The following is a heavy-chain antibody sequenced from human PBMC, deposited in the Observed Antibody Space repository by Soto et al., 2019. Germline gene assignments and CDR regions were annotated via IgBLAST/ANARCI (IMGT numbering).Heavy chain of an antibody. CDR1: GYTFTSYG. D-gene: IGHD3-22*01. CDR3: ARVRPYYYDSSGYWDAFDI. V-gene: IGHV1-18*04. Sequence: QVQLVQSGAEVKKPGASVKVSCKASGYTFTSYGISWVRQAPGQGLEWMGWISAYNGNTKYSQKFQGRVTITRDTSASTAYMELSSLRSEDTAVYYCARVRPYYYDSSGYWDAFDIWGQGTMVTVSS. J-gene: IGHJ3*02. CDR2: ISAYNGNT.